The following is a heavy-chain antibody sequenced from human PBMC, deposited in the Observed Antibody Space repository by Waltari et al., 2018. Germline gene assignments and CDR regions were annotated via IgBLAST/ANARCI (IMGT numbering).Heavy chain of an antibody. V-gene: IGHV4-39*01. J-gene: IGHJ4*02. CDR1: GGSISSSRYY. CDR3: ARHSGWNLYYFDY. CDR2: IYYSGST. Sequence: QLQLQESGPGLVKPSETLSLTCTVSGGSISSSRYYWGWIRQPPGKGLEWIGSIYYSGSTYYNPSLKSRVTISVDTSKNQFSLKLSSVTAADTAVYYCARHSGWNLYYFDYWGQGTLVTVSS. D-gene: IGHD1-1*01.